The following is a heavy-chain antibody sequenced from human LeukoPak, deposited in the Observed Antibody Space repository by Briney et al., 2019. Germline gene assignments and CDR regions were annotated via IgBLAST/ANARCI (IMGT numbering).Heavy chain of an antibody. J-gene: IGHJ4*02. CDR3: ARYYYDSSGYPYYFDY. CDR1: GFTFSIYA. D-gene: IGHD3-22*01. Sequence: PGGSLRLSCVASGFTFSIYAMSWVRQAPGKGLEWVSVIYSGGSTYYADSVTGRFTISRDNSKNTVYLQMNSLRAEDTAVYYCARYYYDSSGYPYYFDYWGQGTLVTVSS. V-gene: IGHV3-53*01. CDR2: IYSGGST.